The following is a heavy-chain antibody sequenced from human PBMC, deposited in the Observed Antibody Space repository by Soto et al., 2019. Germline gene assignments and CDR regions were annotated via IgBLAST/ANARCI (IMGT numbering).Heavy chain of an antibody. CDR1: GFPFSSYA. V-gene: IGHV3-48*03. J-gene: IGHJ4*02. D-gene: IGHD3-3*02. CDR2: ISSSGTTM. Sequence: PVGSLSLTCAASGFPFSSYAVDWVRQPPGKGLEWVSYISSSGTTMYYADSVRGRFTISRDNSKNSLFLQMNSLRVEDTAVYYCARSPFLECNWAQGTLVTSPQ. CDR3: ARSPFLECN.